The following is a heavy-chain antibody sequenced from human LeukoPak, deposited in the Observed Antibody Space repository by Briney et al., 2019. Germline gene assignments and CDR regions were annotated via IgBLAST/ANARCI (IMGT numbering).Heavy chain of an antibody. J-gene: IGHJ5*02. D-gene: IGHD6-13*01. CDR3: AGKYSSSWYTFVP. CDR2: INHSGST. CDR1: GGSFSGYY. V-gene: IGHV4-34*09. Sequence: SETLSLTCAVYGGSFSGYYWSWIRQPPGKGLEWIGEINHSGSTNYNPSLKSRVTISVDTSKNQFSLKLSSVTAADTAVYYCAGKYSSSWYTFVPWGQGTLVTVSS.